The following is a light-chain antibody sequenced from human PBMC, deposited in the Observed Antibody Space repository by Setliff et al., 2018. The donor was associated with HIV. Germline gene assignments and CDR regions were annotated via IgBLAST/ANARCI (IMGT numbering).Light chain of an antibody. V-gene: IGLV2-14*01. CDR3: SSYTSSSTWV. Sequence: LTQPASVSGSPGQSITISCTGTSSDVGGFNYVSWYQHHPGKAPKLMIYEVNNRPSGVSNRFSGSKSGNTASLTISGLQAEDEAHYFCSSYTSSSTWVFGGGTKVTVL. CDR2: EVN. CDR1: SSDVGGFNY. J-gene: IGLJ3*02.